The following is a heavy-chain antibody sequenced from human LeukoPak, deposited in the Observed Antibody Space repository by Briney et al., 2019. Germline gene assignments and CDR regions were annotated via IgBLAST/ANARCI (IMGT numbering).Heavy chain of an antibody. CDR3: ARGDFWNWFDP. J-gene: IGHJ5*02. V-gene: IGHV1-8*01. Sequence: ASVKVSCKASGHTFTSYDINWVRQATGQGLEWMGWMNPNSGNTGYAQKFQGRVTMTRNTSISTADMELSSLRSDDTAVYYCARGDFWNWFDPWGQGTLVTVSS. D-gene: IGHD3-3*01. CDR1: GHTFTSYD. CDR2: MNPNSGNT.